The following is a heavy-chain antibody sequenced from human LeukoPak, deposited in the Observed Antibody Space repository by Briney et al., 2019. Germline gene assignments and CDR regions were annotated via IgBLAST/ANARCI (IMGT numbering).Heavy chain of an antibody. J-gene: IGHJ6*03. V-gene: IGHV1-69*05. CDR1: GGTFSSYA. CDR2: IIPIFGTA. CDR3: ARVTLVPAAINSYYYYMDV. Sequence: ASVKVSRKASGGTFSSYAISWVRQAPGQGLEWMGGIIPIFGTANYAQKFQGRVTITTDESTSTAYMELSSLRSEDTAVYYCARVTLVPAAINSYYYYMDVWGKGTTVTVSS. D-gene: IGHD2-2*02.